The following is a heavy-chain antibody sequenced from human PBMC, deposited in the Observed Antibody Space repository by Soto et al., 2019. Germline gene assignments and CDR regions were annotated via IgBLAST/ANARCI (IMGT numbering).Heavy chain of an antibody. Sequence: LLKFSCKACGYTFTGYYMHWVRQTPGQGLEWMGWINPNSGGTNYAHKFQGWVTMTRDTSISTAYMELSRLRSDDTAVYYCARDVPAGSGGAFDYWGQGTLVTVSS. CDR1: GYTFTGYY. D-gene: IGHD3-10*01. CDR3: ARDVPAGSGGAFDY. V-gene: IGHV1-2*04. J-gene: IGHJ4*02. CDR2: INPNSGGT.